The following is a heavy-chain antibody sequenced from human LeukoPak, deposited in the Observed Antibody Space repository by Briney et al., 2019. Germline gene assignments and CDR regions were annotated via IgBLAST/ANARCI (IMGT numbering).Heavy chain of an antibody. CDR3: AKGSAAARPYYFDY. CDR2: ITGDSDST. CDR1: GFTFSRYV. J-gene: IGHJ4*02. Sequence: PGGSLRLSCAASGFTFSRYVMSWVRQAPGKGLEWVSAITGDSDSTYYADSVKGRFTISRDNSKNTLYLQMNSLRAEDTAVYYCAKGSAAARPYYFDYWGQGTLVSVSS. V-gene: IGHV3-23*01. D-gene: IGHD6-6*01.